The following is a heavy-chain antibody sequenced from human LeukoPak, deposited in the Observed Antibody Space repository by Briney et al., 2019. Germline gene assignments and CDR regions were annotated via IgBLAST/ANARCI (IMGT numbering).Heavy chain of an antibody. CDR3: ARVYCSSTSCYDAFDI. CDR2: INHSGST. J-gene: IGHJ3*02. D-gene: IGHD2-2*01. CDR1: GGSFSGYY. Sequence: SETLSLTCAVYGGSFSGYYWSWIRQPPGKGLEWIGKINHSGSTNYNPSLKSRVTISVDTSKNQFSLKLSSVTAADTAVYYCARVYCSSTSCYDAFDIWGQGTMVTVSS. V-gene: IGHV4-34*01.